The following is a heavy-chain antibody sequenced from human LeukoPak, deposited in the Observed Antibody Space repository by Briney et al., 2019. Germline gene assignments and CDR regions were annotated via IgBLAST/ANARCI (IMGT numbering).Heavy chain of an antibody. Sequence: ASVKVSCKASGGTLSRYAISWGRQAPGQGLEWMGGIIPIFGTANYAQKFQGRVTITADESTSTAYMELSSLRSEDTAVYYCARAYYYGSGRGDYFDYWGQGTLVTVSS. CDR3: ARAYYYGSGRGDYFDY. D-gene: IGHD3-10*01. CDR2: IIPIFGTA. CDR1: GGTLSRYA. J-gene: IGHJ4*02. V-gene: IGHV1-69*13.